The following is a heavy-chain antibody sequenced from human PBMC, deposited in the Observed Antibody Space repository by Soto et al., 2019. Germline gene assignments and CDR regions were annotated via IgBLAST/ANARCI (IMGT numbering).Heavy chain of an antibody. V-gene: IGHV3-30*03. CDR1: GFTFSSYG. D-gene: IGHD4-17*01. CDR2: ISYDGSNK. CDR3: TTYHGDYNFDH. Sequence: GGSLRLSCAASGFTFSSYGMHWVRQAPGKGLEWVAVISYDGSNKYYADSVKGRFTISRDNSKNTLYLQMSSLRSEDTALYFCTTYHGDYNFDHWGQGTLVTVSS. J-gene: IGHJ5*02.